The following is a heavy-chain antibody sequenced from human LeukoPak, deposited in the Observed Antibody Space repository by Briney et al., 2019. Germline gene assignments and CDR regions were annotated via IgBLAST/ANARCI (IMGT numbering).Heavy chain of an antibody. V-gene: IGHV3-7*01. D-gene: IGHD4-17*01. Sequence: GGSLRPSCAASGFTSGTSWMSWVRQAPGKGLEWVANINQDGSAQYYVDSVKGRFTISRDNAKDSLYLQMNSLRAEDTAVYYCARDDYGDYFFDYWGQGTLVTVSS. CDR1: GFTSGTSW. CDR3: ARDDYGDYFFDY. CDR2: INQDGSAQ. J-gene: IGHJ4*02.